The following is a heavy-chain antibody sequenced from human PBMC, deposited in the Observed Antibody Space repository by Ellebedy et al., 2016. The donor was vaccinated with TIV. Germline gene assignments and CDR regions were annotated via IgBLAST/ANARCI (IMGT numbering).Heavy chain of an antibody. CDR1: GYTFTTYA. Sequence: AASVKVSCKASGYTFTTYAMHWVRQAPGQRLEWMGWINAGNGDTKYSQKFQGRVTITRDTSASTDYMELSSLRSEDTAVYYCARGLSRRWMEGFYWGQGTLVIVSS. V-gene: IGHV1-3*01. D-gene: IGHD3-3*01. J-gene: IGHJ4*02. CDR3: ARGLSRRWMEGFY. CDR2: INAGNGDT.